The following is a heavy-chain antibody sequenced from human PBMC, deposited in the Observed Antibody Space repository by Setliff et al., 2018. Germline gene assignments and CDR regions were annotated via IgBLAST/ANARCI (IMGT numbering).Heavy chain of an antibody. CDR3: ARVHYENSTYSPTLFDH. CDR2: ISNDAYTI. D-gene: IGHD3-22*01. V-gene: IGHV3-11*01. J-gene: IGHJ4*02. Sequence: GWIRQAPGRGLEWVSYISNDAYTIHYADSMKGRLTISRDNSKNSVFLQMNSLRVEDTAVYYCARVHYENSTYSPTLFDHWGQGALVTVSS.